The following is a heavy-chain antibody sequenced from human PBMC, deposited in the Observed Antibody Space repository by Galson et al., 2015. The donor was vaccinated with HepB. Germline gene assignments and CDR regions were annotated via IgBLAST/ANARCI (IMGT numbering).Heavy chain of an antibody. CDR2: IIPIFGTA. V-gene: IGHV1-69*06. J-gene: IGHJ4*02. D-gene: IGHD3-22*01. CDR3: ASTYYYDSSGYYYGSVFDY. CDR1: GGTFSSYA. Sequence: SVKVSCKASGGTFSSYAISWVRQAPGQGLEWMGGIIPIFGTANYAQKFQGRVTITADKSTSTAYMELSSLRSEDTPVYYCASTYYYDSSGYYYGSVFDYWGQGTLVTVSS.